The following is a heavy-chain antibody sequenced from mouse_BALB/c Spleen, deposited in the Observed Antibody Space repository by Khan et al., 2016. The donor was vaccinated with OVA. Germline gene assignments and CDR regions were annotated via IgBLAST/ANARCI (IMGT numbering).Heavy chain of an antibody. D-gene: IGHD2-14*01. CDR3: GRDGAYHRNDGLFTY. CDR2: INPSNGYT. CDR1: GYTFTSYT. Sequence: QVQLKESGAELARPGASVKMSCKASGYTFTSYTIHWIKLRPGQGLEWIGFINPSNGYTNYNQKFKDKATLTADKSSTTVYLQLSSLTSDDSAVYNWGRDGAYHRNDGLFTYRGQGTLGTVSA. V-gene: IGHV1-4*01. J-gene: IGHJ3*01.